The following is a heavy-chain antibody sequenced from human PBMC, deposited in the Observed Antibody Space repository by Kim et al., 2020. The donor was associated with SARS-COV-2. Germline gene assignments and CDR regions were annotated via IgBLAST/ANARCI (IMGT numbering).Heavy chain of an antibody. J-gene: IGHJ4*02. CDR2: FNFKPDGWTT. V-gene: IGHV3-15*01. Sequence: GGSLRLSCAASGFTFNNGWMNWVRQAPGKGLEWVGRFNFKPDGWTTAYAAPVKGRFIISWDDSKNTLYLQMNSLKSDDTAMYYCTQFFLKWGQGTLVTVSS. D-gene: IGHD3-3*01. CDR3: TQFFLK. CDR1: GFTFNNGW.